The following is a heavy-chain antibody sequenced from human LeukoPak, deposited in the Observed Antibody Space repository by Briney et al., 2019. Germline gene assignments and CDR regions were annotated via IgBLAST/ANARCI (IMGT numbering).Heavy chain of an antibody. V-gene: IGHV3-21*01. CDR2: ISSTSSYM. J-gene: IGHJ4*02. CDR1: GFTFSSYT. CDR3: ARGSLVHYYGSGSYRIRAGFDS. Sequence: GGSLRLSCAASGFTFSSYTMNWVRQAPGKGLEWVSSISSTSSYMYYADSVKGRFTISRDNAKNSLYLQMNSLRAEDTAVYYCARGSLVHYYGSGSYRIRAGFDSWGQGTLVAVSS. D-gene: IGHD3-10*01.